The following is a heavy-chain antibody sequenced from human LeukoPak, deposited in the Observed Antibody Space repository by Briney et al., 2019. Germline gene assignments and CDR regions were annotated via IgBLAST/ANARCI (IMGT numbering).Heavy chain of an antibody. J-gene: IGHJ5*02. Sequence: SETLSLTCTVSGGSISSYYWSWIRQPPGKGLEWIGYIYYSGSTNYNPSLKSRVTISVDTSKNQFSLKLSSVTAADTAVYYCARARGIVVVPAAMPGGIWFDPWGQGTLVTVSS. CDR2: IYYSGST. D-gene: IGHD2-2*01. CDR3: ARARGIVVVPAAMPGGIWFDP. CDR1: GGSISSYY. V-gene: IGHV4-59*01.